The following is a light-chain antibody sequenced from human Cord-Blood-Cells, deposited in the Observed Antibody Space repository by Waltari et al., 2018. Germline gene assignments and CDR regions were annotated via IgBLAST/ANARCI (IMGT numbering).Light chain of an antibody. CDR1: QSVGSSY. V-gene: IGKV3-20*01. J-gene: IGKJ4*01. CDR3: QQYGSSPLT. CDR2: GAS. Sequence: DIVLTQSPGTLSLSPGERATLSCRASQSVGSSYLAWYQQKPGQAPRLLTYGASSRATGIPDRFSGSGSGTDFTLTISRLEPEDFAVYYCQQYGSSPLTFGGGTKVEIK.